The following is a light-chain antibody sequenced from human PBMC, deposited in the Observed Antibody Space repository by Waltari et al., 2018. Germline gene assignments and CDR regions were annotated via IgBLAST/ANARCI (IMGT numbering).Light chain of an antibody. CDR1: QGIGTR. Sequence: DIQMTQSPSSVSASVGDRVTISCRASQGIGTRLAWYQQKPGKAPNLLIHGASSLQSGVPSRFSGSGSVTEFTLTINGLQPEDFATYYCQQTDSFPLTFGGGTKVEMK. V-gene: IGKV1-12*01. CDR3: QQTDSFPLT. J-gene: IGKJ4*01. CDR2: GAS.